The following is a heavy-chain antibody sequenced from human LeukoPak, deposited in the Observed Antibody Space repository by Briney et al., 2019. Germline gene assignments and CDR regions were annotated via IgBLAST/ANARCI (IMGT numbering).Heavy chain of an antibody. J-gene: IGHJ5*02. Sequence: SETLSLTCAVSGGSISGYFWSWSRQPPGKGLEWIWEINHSGSTNYNPSLKSGVTISVDTSKNQFSLKLSSVTAADTAVYYCARGGAGNWFDPWGQGTLVTVSS. CDR3: ARGGAGNWFDP. CDR1: GGSISGYF. V-gene: IGHV4-34*01. CDR2: INHSGST.